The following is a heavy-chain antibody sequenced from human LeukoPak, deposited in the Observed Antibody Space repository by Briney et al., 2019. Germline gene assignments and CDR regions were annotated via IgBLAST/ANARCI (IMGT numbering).Heavy chain of an antibody. D-gene: IGHD3-9*01. CDR3: ASPGSISTGGPI. V-gene: IGHV3-21*01. CDR1: RFTFSSYS. J-gene: IGHJ4*02. Sequence: GGSLRLSCAASRFTFSSYSMNWVRQAPGKGLEWVSSISSSSSYIYYADSVKGRFTISRDNAKNSLYLQMNSLRAEDTAVYYCASPGSISTGGPIWGQGSLVTVSS. CDR2: ISSSSSYI.